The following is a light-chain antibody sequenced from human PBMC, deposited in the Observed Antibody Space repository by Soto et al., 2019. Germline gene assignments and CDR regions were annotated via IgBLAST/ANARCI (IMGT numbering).Light chain of an antibody. Sequence: DIQMTQSPSTLSASVGDRVTITCRASQSVNNRLAWYQQKPGKVPKVLIYDASSLTSGVPSRFSGSGSGTEFTLTISSLQPDDFGTYFCQQYSGYSTWTFGQGTKVEVK. CDR3: QQYSGYSTWT. CDR1: QSVNNR. CDR2: DAS. J-gene: IGKJ1*01. V-gene: IGKV1-5*01.